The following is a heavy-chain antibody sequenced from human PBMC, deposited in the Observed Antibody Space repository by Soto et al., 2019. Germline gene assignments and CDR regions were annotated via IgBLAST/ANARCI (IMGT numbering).Heavy chain of an antibody. CDR3: ARVGITGTTLHWFDP. Sequence: QVQLVQSGAEVKKPGASVKVSCKASGYTFTSYYMHWVRQAPGQGLEWMGIINPSGGSTSYAQKLQGRVTMTRDTSTSTVYMELSSLRSEDTAVYYCARVGITGTTLHWFDPWGQGTLVTVSS. CDR2: INPSGGST. CDR1: GYTFTSYY. V-gene: IGHV1-46*04. J-gene: IGHJ5*02. D-gene: IGHD1-7*01.